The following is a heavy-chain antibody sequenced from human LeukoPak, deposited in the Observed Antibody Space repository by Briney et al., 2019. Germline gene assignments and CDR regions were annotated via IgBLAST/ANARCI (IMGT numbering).Heavy chain of an antibody. CDR3: ARVGATVTIDYYYYGLDV. V-gene: IGHV5-51*01. Sequence: GESLKISRKGSGYSFASYWIGWVRHMPGQGLEWMGIIYPGDSDTRYSPSFQGQVTISADKSISSAYLQWSSLKASDTAMYYCARVGATVTIDYYYYGLDVWGQGTTVTVSS. D-gene: IGHD4-11*01. CDR2: IYPGDSDT. J-gene: IGHJ6*02. CDR1: GYSFASYW.